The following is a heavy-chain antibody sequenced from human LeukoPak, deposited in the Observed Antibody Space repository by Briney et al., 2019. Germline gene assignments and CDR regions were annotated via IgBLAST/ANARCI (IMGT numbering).Heavy chain of an antibody. D-gene: IGHD1-1*01. V-gene: IGHV3-53*01. CDR2: IYSGGST. CDR1: GFTFSSYE. J-gene: IGHJ4*02. CDR3: AYNGDYLDY. Sequence: PGGSLRLSCAASGFTFSSYEMNWVRQAPGKGLEWVSVIYSGGSTYYADSVKGRFTISRDNSKNTLYLQMNSLRAEDTAVYYCAYNGDYLDYWGQGTLVTVSS.